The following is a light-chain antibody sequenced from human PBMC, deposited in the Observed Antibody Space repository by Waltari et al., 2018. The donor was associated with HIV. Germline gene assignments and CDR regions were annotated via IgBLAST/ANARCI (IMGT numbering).Light chain of an antibody. V-gene: IGLV4-60*03. CDR1: SGHSSYI. CDR2: LEGSGSD. J-gene: IGLJ2*01. CDR3: ETWDSNTPV. Sequence: QPVLTQSSSASASLGSSVKLTCTLSSGHSSYIIAWHQQQPGKAPRYFMKLEGSGSDKKGSGVPYRVSGYSAGADRYLTISNLQSEDKADYYCETWDSNTPVFGGGTKLTVL.